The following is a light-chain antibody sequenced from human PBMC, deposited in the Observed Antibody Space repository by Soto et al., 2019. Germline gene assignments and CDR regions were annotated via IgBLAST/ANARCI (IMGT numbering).Light chain of an antibody. V-gene: IGLV2-23*01. CDR3: CSYAGSRRGV. CDR2: EGS. Sequence: QSALTQPASVSGSPGQSITISCTGTSSDVGSYNLVSWYQQHPGKAPKLMIYEGSKRPSGVSNRFSGSKSGNTASLTISGLQAEDEADYYCCSYAGSRRGVFGGGTKLTV. J-gene: IGLJ2*01. CDR1: SSDVGSYNL.